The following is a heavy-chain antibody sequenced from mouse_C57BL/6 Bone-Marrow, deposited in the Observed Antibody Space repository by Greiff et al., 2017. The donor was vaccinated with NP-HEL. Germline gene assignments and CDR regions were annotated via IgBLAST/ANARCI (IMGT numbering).Heavy chain of an antibody. J-gene: IGHJ2*01. CDR2: IYPRSGNT. V-gene: IGHV1-81*01. CDR3: ARIYYYGSSWFDY. D-gene: IGHD1-1*01. Sequence: VQGVESGAELARPGASVKLSCKASGYTFTSYGISWVKQRTGQGLEWIGEIYPRSGNTYYNEKFKGKATLTADKSSSTAYMELRSLTSEDSAVYFCARIYYYGSSWFDYWGQGTTLTVSS. CDR1: GYTFTSYG.